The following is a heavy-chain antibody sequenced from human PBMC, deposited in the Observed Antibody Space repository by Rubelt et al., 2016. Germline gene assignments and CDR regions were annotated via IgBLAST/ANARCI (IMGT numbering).Heavy chain of an antibody. D-gene: IGHD3-22*01. J-gene: IGHJ4*02. V-gene: IGHV1-2*02. CDR3: ASDRNYYDSSGYPDY. Sequence: APEQGLEWMGWINPNSGGTNYAQKFQGRVTMTRDTSISTAYMELSRLRSDDTAVYYCASDRNYYDSSGYPDYWGQGTLVTVSS. CDR2: INPNSGGT.